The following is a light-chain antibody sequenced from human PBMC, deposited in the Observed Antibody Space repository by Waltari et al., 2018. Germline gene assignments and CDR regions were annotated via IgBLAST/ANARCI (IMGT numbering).Light chain of an antibody. CDR2: EKC. CDR1: SSNIGNNY. V-gene: IGLV1-51*02. J-gene: IGLJ7*01. CDR3: GTWDSSLSGAV. Sequence: QSVLTQPPSVSAAPGQRVTISCSGGSSNIGNNYVSWYRQFPGTAPKLLIYEKCARPSGFPGRFSGSKSGTSATLDITGLQAGDEADYYCGTWDSSLSGAVFGGGTHLTVL.